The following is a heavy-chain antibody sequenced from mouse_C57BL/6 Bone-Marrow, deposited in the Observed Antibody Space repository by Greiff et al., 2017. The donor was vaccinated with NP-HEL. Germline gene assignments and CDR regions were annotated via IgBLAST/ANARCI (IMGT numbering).Heavy chain of an antibody. D-gene: IGHD1-1*01. J-gene: IGHJ4*01. V-gene: IGHV2-5*01. CDR2: IWRGGST. CDR1: GFSLTSYG. CDR3: AKTYGSSFHYAMDY. Sequence: QVQLQQSGPGLVQPSQSLSITCTVSGFSLTSYGVHWVRQSPGQGLEWLGVIWRGGSTDYNAAFMSRLSITKDNSKSQVFFKMNSLQADDTAIYYCAKTYGSSFHYAMDYWGQGTSVTVSA.